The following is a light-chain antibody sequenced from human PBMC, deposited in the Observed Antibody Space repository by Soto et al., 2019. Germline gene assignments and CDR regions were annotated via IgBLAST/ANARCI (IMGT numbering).Light chain of an antibody. CDR1: SSDVGGYNY. V-gene: IGLV2-14*01. Sequence: QSALTQPASVSGSPGQSIPISCTGTSSDVGGYNYVSWYQQHPGKAPKLMIYDVSNRPSGVSNRFSVSKSGNTASLTISGLQAEDEADYYCSSYTSSSTLYVFGTGTKVTVL. J-gene: IGLJ1*01. CDR3: SSYTSSSTLYV. CDR2: DVS.